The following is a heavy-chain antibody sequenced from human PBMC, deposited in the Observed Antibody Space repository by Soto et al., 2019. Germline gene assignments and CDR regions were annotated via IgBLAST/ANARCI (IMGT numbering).Heavy chain of an antibody. CDR1: GCSISSTNW. CDR2: SYHNGSP. CDR3: GRWLGTSYGMDV. J-gene: IGHJ6*02. V-gene: IGHV4-4*01. D-gene: IGHD3-10*01. Sequence: XETLSLTCSVAGCSISSTNWWSWVRQSPGKGLEWIGESYHNGSPDYNPSLKSRVTISVDKSKNHVFLKLTSVTAADTAMYFCGRWLGTSYGMDVWGQGTAVTVSS.